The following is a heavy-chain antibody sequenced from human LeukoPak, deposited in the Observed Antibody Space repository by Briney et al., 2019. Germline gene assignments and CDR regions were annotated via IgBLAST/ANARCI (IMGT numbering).Heavy chain of an antibody. CDR2: IYYSGIT. CDR1: GGSISGSSYY. V-gene: IGHV4-39*01. D-gene: IGHD1-26*01. CDR3: ACYSGSEGFDP. Sequence: SETLFLTCTVSGGSISGSSYYWGWICQPPGKGLEWIGSIYYSGITYYNSSLKSRVTISVDTSKNQFSLNLNSVTAADTAVYYCACYSGSEGFDPWGQGALVTVSS. J-gene: IGHJ5*02.